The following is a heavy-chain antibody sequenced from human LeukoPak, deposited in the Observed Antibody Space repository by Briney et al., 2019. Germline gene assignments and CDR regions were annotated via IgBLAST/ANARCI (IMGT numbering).Heavy chain of an antibody. CDR1: GFTFNRSW. V-gene: IGHV3-7*01. CDR3: ARETVNYDSSGISTYYFDY. CDR2: IKPEGSEK. Sequence: GGSLRLSCAASGFTFNRSWMSWVRQAPGKGLEWVANIKPEGSEKDYADSVKGRFTISRDNSKNTLYLQMNSLRAEDTAVYYCARETVNYDSSGISTYYFDYWGQGTLVTVSS. J-gene: IGHJ4*02. D-gene: IGHD3-22*01.